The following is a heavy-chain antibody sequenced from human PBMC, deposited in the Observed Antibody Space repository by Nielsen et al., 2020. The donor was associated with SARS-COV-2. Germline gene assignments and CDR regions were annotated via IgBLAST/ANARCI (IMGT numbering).Heavy chain of an antibody. V-gene: IGHV3-13*01. CDR3: ARSQPGGFGELLYPHHFDY. Sequence: GGSLRLSCAASGFTFSSYDMHWVRQATGKGLEWVSAIGTAGDTYYPGSVKGRFTISRENAKNSLYLQMNSLRAGDTAVYYCARSQPGGFGELLYPHHFDYWGQGTLVTVSS. CDR1: GFTFSSYD. D-gene: IGHD3-10*01. CDR2: IGTAGDT. J-gene: IGHJ4*02.